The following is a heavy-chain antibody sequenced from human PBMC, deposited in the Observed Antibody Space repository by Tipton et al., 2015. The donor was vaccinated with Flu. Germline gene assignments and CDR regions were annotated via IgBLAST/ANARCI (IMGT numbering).Heavy chain of an antibody. CDR3: ARRGEKSHTANSYYFDY. CDR1: GGSFSGYY. D-gene: IGHD3-16*01. Sequence: TLSLTCAVYGGSFSGYYWSRIRQPPGKGLEWIGEINHSGSTNYNPSLKSRVTISVDTSKNQFSLKLSSVTAADTAVYYCARRGEKSHTANSYYFDYWGQGTLVTVSP. J-gene: IGHJ4*02. V-gene: IGHV4-34*01. CDR2: INHSGST.